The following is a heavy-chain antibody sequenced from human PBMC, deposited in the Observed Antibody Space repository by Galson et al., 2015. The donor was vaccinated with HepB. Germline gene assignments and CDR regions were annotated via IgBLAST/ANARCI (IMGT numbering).Heavy chain of an antibody. D-gene: IGHD6-19*01. V-gene: IGHV3-23*01. J-gene: IGHJ4*02. CDR2: ISGSGGST. CDR1: GFTFSSYA. Sequence: SLRLSCAASGFTFSSYAMSWVRQAPGKGLEWVSAISGSGGSTYYADSVKGRFTISRDNSKNTLYLQMNNLRAEDTAVYYCAKAPKYRAGSGWYGGDYFDYWGQGTLVTVSS. CDR3: AKAPKYRAGSGWYGGDYFDY.